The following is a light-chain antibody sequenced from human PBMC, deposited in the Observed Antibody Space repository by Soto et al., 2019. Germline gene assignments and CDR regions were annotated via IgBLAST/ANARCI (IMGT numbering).Light chain of an antibody. CDR1: SSDIGGYNY. CDR3: NSYTSSSTLYV. Sequence: QPALTQPASVSGSPGQSITISCTGTSSDIGGYNYVSWYQQHPGKAPKLMLYEVSNRPSGVSNRFSGFKSGNTASLTITGLQAEDEADYYCNSYTSSSTLYVFGTGTKVTVL. J-gene: IGLJ1*01. CDR2: EVS. V-gene: IGLV2-14*01.